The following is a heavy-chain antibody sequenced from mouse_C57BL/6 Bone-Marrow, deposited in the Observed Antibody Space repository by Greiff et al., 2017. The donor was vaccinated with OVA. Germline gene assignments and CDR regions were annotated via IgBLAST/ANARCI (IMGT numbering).Heavy chain of an antibody. CDR3: ARGDGIYYYGSSDY. V-gene: IGHV1-69*01. CDR1: GYTFTSYW. D-gene: IGHD1-1*01. CDR2: IDPSDSYT. Sequence: QVQLQQPGAELVMPGASVKLSCKASGYTFTSYWMHWVKQRPGQGLEWIGEIDPSDSYTNYNQKFKGKSTLTVDKSSSTAYMQLSSLTSEDSAVYYCARGDGIYYYGSSDYWGQGTTLTVSS. J-gene: IGHJ2*01.